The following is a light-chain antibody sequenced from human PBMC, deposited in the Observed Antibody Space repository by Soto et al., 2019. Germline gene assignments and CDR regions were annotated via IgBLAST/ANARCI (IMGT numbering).Light chain of an antibody. CDR1: TGAVTSGHY. J-gene: IGLJ2*01. Sequence: QAVVTQEPSLTVSPGVTVTLTCGSSTGAVTSGHYPYWFQLKPGQAPRTLIYDTNNKNSWTPARFSASLLGGKAALTLSGALPEDEAEYYCLLSYSGLRVFGGGTKLTVL. CDR2: DTN. CDR3: LLSYSGLRV. V-gene: IGLV7-46*01.